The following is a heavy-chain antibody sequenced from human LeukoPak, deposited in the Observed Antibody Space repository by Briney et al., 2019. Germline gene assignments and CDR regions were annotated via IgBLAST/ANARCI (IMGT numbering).Heavy chain of an antibody. D-gene: IGHD3-22*01. CDR1: GGTYSSYA. V-gene: IGHV1-69*05. CDR3: ASDVVVVITTSLDAFDI. Sequence: GASVKVSCKASGGTYSSYAISWVRQAPGQGLEWMGRIIPIFGTANYAQKFQGRVTITTDESTSTAYMELSSLRFEDTAVYSCASDVVVVITTSLDAFDIWGQGTMVTVSS. CDR2: IIPIFGTA. J-gene: IGHJ3*02.